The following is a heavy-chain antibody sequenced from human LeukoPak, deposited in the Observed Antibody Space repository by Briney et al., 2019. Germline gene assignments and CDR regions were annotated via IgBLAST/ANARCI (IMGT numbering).Heavy chain of an antibody. D-gene: IGHD2-2*01. CDR3: TTQRGYCSSTSCPRRPFDP. V-gene: IGHV3-30*03. Sequence: GGSLRLSCAASGFTFSSYGMHWVRQAPGKGLEWVAVISYDGSNKYYADSVKGRFTISRDNSKNTLYLQMNSLKTEDTAVYYCTTQRGYCSSTSCPRRPFDPWGQGTLVTVSS. J-gene: IGHJ5*02. CDR1: GFTFSSYG. CDR2: ISYDGSNK.